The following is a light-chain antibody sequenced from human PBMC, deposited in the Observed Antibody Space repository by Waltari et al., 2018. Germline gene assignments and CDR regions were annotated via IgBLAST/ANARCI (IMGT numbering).Light chain of an antibody. CDR3: QQYNSYSRT. CDR2: KAS. Sequence: DIQMTQSPSTLSASVGDRVTITCRASQSISSWLAWYPQKPGKAPTLLIYKASSLESGVPSMFSGSGSGTEFTLTISSLQPDDFATYYCQQYNSYSRTFGQGTKVEIK. CDR1: QSISSW. V-gene: IGKV1-5*03. J-gene: IGKJ1*01.